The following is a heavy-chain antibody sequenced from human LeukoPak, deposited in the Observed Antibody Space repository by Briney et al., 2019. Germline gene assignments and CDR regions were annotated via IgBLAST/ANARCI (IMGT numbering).Heavy chain of an antibody. V-gene: IGHV3-23*01. CDR3: AKRRVRPKPVDC. J-gene: IGHJ4*02. D-gene: IGHD4/OR15-4a*01. Sequence: GSLRLSCAGSGFTFSNYGMHWVRQAPGKGLEWVSAIDGGGADTLYADSVMGRFIIYRYNSKNAVYLQINSPTDEDTANYYCAKRRVRPKPVDCWGERMLVVVS. CDR1: GFTFSNYG. CDR2: IDGGGADT.